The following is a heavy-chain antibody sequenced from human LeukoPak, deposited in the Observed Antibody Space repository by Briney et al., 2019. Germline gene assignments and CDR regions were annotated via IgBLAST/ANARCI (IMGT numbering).Heavy chain of an antibody. CDR3: GGGGGLRESDY. CDR2: IYYSGST. J-gene: IGHJ4*02. V-gene: IGHV4-31*03. CDR1: GGSISSGGYY. D-gene: IGHD5-12*01. Sequence: SQTLSLTCTVSGGSISSGGYYWSWIRQHPGKGLEWIGYIYYSGSTYYNPSLKSRVTISVDTSKNQFSLKLSSVTAADTGVYYCGGGGGLRESDYWGQGTLVTVSS.